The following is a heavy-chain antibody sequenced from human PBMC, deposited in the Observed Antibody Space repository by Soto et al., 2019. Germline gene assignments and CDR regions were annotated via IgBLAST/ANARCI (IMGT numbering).Heavy chain of an antibody. J-gene: IGHJ6*03. D-gene: IGHD1-7*01. CDR3: ARSVTGTTRYYYYYMDV. CDR1: GGSISSYY. Sequence: SETLSLTCTVSGGSISSYYWSWIRQPPGKGLEWIGYIYYSGSTNYNPSLKSRVTISVDTSKNQFSLKLSSVTVADTAVYYCARSVTGTTRYYYYYMDVWGEGTTVTVSS. CDR2: IYYSGST. V-gene: IGHV4-59*08.